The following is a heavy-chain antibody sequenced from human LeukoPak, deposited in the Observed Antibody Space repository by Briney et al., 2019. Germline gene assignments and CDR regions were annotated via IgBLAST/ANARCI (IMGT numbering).Heavy chain of an antibody. V-gene: IGHV3-9*01. J-gene: IGHJ4*02. CDR3: AKGVGRFGELFTAYFDY. CDR1: GFTFDDYA. CDR2: ISWNSGSI. D-gene: IGHD3-10*01. Sequence: GRSLRLSCAASGFTFDDYAMPWVRQAPGKGLEWVPGISWNSGSIGYADSVKGRFTISRDNAKNSLYLQMNSLRAEDTALYYCAKGVGRFGELFTAYFDYWGQGTLVTVSS.